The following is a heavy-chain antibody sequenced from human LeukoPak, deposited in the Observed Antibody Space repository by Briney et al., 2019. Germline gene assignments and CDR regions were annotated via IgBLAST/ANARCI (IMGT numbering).Heavy chain of an antibody. CDR1: GFIFSSYG. D-gene: IGHD4-17*01. Sequence: GGSLRLSCAASGFIFSSYGMHWVRQAPDKGLEWVAFIRYDGSRKYYADSVKGRFTISRDNSKNTLYLQMNSLRAEDTAVYYCARGDYGDYGSTINAFDIWGQGTMVTVSS. J-gene: IGHJ3*02. CDR3: ARGDYGDYGSTINAFDI. CDR2: IRYDGSRK. V-gene: IGHV3-30*02.